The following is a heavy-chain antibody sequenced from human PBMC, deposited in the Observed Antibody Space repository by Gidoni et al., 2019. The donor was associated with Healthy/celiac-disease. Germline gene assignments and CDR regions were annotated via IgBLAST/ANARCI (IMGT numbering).Heavy chain of an antibody. D-gene: IGHD4-17*01. CDR3: ARDRGRDYGDYENGFYYYYYGMDV. V-gene: IGHV4-59*01. CDR2: IYYRGST. Sequence: QVQLQESGPVLVKPSETLSLTCTVSGVSISSYYWSWIRQPPGKGLEWIGYIYYRGSTNYNPTLKSRVTISVDTSKNQFSLKLSSVTAADTAVYYCARDRGRDYGDYENGFYYYYYGMDVWGQGTTVTVSS. CDR1: GVSISSYY. J-gene: IGHJ6*02.